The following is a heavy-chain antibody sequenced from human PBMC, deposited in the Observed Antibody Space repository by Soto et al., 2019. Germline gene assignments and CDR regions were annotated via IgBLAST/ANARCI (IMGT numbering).Heavy chain of an antibody. J-gene: IGHJ4*02. CDR2: IRPDGSET. D-gene: IGHD4-4*01. V-gene: IGHV3-7*03. CDR3: AGWGGHDYNY. CDR1: GFTFTDFY. Sequence: EVQPVQSGGGLVQPGGSLRLSCVGSGFTFTDFYMNWVRQAPGKGLEWVANIRPDGSETNYVESVKGRFTTSRDNAKNSLFLQMNSLRADDTAVYYCAGWGGHDYNYWGQGILVTVSS.